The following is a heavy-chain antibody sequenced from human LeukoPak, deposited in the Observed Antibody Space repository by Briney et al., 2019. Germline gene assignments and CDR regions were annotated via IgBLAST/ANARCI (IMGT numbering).Heavy chain of an antibody. V-gene: IGHV4-34*01. Sequence: SETLSLTCAVYGGSFSGYYWSWIRQPPGKGLEWIGEINHSGSTNYNPSLKSRVTISVDTSKNQFSLKLSSVTAADTAVYYCARGFYFSSSWSYLDYWGQGTLVTVSS. D-gene: IGHD6-13*01. CDR3: ARGFYFSSSWSYLDY. J-gene: IGHJ4*02. CDR1: GGSFSGYY. CDR2: INHSGST.